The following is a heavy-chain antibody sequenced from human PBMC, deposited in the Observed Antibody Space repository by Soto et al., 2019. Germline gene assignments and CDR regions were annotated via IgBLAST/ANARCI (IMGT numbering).Heavy chain of an antibody. D-gene: IGHD3-22*01. Sequence: ASVKVSCKASGYTFTSYGISWVRQAPGQGLEWMGWISAYNGNTNYAQKLQGRVTMTTDTSTSTAYMELRSLRSDDTAVYYCARDAPYDSSGYYYGWFDPWGQGTLVTVSS. CDR1: GYTFTSYG. V-gene: IGHV1-18*04. CDR3: ARDAPYDSSGYYYGWFDP. CDR2: ISAYNGNT. J-gene: IGHJ5*02.